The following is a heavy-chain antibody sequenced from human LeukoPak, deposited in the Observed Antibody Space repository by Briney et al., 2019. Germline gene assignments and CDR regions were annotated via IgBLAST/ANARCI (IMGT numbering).Heavy chain of an antibody. Sequence: GSLRLSCAASGFTFSSYGMHWVRQAPGKGLEWVAVIWYDGCNKYYADSVKGRFTISRDNSKNTLYLQMNSLRAEDTAVYYCAREHFQEYYFDYWGQGTLVTVSS. V-gene: IGHV3-33*01. CDR3: AREHFQEYYFDY. D-gene: IGHD2/OR15-2a*01. J-gene: IGHJ4*02. CDR2: IWYDGCNK. CDR1: GFTFSSYG.